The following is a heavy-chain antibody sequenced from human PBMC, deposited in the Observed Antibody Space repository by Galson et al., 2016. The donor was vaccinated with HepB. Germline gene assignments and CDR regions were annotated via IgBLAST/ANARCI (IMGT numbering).Heavy chain of an antibody. Sequence: SLRLSCAASGFIFNNAWMSWVRQAPGKGLGWVGRIKSTTDGGTTDYAAPVKGRFSISRDDSKNTLYLQMNSLKTEDTAVYYCTTDIHSSWYDSWGQGTLVTVSP. J-gene: IGHJ5*01. CDR3: TTDIHSSWYDS. CDR1: GFIFNNAW. CDR2: IKSTTDGGTT. V-gene: IGHV3-15*01. D-gene: IGHD6-13*01.